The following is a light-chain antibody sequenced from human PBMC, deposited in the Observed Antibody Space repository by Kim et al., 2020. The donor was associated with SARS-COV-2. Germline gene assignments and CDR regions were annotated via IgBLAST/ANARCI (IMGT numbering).Light chain of an antibody. CDR3: QQYNNWLPIT. CDR1: QSVSSN. CDR2: GAS. J-gene: IGKJ5*01. V-gene: IGKV3-15*01. Sequence: APGERATLSCRASQSVSSNLAWYQEKPGQAPRRLIYGASTRATGIPARFNGSGSGTEFTLTISSLQSEDFAVYYCQQYNNWLPITFGQGTRLEIK.